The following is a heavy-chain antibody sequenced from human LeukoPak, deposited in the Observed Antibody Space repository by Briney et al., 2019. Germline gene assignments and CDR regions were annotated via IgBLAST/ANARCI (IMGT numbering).Heavy chain of an antibody. Sequence: SETLSLTCAVYGGSFSGYYWSWIRQPPGKGLEWIGEINHSGSTNYNPSLRGRVTISVDTSKNQFSLKVSSVTAADTAVYYCARTVWEPTFVAWGQGTLVTVSS. D-gene: IGHD1-26*01. J-gene: IGHJ5*02. CDR1: GGSFSGYY. CDR3: ARTVWEPTFVA. V-gene: IGHV4-34*01. CDR2: INHSGST.